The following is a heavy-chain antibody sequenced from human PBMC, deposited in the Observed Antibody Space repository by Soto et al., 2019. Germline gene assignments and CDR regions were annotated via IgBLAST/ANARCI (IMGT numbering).Heavy chain of an antibody. D-gene: IGHD6-13*01. CDR2: SYYSGHA. J-gene: IGHJ4*02. CDR3: ASIAAPGTTNFDF. Sequence: SGTLSLSCTVTGGSLGSSSNYWGWIRRSRRKGRKGIGNSYYSGHAFYNQLLKNRGTISVDTYKNQIYLHLSAVTAADTAIFYCASIAAPGTTNFDFWGKGTLGTVCS. V-gene: IGHV4-39*01. CDR1: GGSLGSSSNY.